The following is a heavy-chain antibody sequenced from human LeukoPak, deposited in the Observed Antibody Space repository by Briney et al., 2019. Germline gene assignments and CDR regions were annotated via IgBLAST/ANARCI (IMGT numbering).Heavy chain of an antibody. CDR1: GGSISSGSYY. D-gene: IGHD3-9*01. V-gene: IGHV4-61*02. CDR2: IYTSGST. CDR3: ARAPYYDILTGQYYYYGMDV. Sequence: SQTLSLTCTVSGGSISSGSYYWSWIRQPAGKGLEWIGRIYTSGSTNYNPSLKSRVTISVDTSKTQFSLKLSSVTAADTAVYYCARAPYYDILTGQYYYYGMDVWGQGTTVTVSS. J-gene: IGHJ6*02.